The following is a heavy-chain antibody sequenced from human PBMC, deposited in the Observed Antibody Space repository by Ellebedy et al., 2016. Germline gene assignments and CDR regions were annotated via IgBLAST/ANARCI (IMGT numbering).Heavy chain of an antibody. D-gene: IGHD3-9*01. CDR3: ARGGDILTGYSTYDY. CDR2: IYPGDSDT. CDR1: GYSFTSYW. J-gene: IGHJ4*02. V-gene: IGHV5-51*01. Sequence: GESLKISXYGSGYSFTSYWIGWVRQMPGKGLEWMGIIYPGDSDTRYSPSFQGQVTISADKSISTAYLQWSSLKASDTAMYYCARGGDILTGYSTYDYWGQGTLVTVSS.